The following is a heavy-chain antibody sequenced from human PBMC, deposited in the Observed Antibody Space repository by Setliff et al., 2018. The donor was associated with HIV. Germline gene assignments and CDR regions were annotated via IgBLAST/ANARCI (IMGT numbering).Heavy chain of an antibody. CDR3: ARDRENYYDSTGAFDI. CDR1: GYSINTAYY. J-gene: IGHJ3*02. D-gene: IGHD3-22*01. Sequence: SETLSLTCSVSGYSINTAYYWGWIRQSPEKGLEWIGGFHHSGSVHYNPSLKSRVSISGQTSKNQFSLKLSSVTAADTAVYYCARDRENYYDSTGAFDIWGQGTMVTVSS. V-gene: IGHV4-38-2*02. CDR2: FHHSGSV.